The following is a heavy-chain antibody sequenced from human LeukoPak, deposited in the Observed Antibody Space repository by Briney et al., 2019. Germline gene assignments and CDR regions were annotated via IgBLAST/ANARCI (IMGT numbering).Heavy chain of an antibody. CDR3: GMSGDRVPLQDDVFDV. J-gene: IGHJ3*01. CDR1: GYSFTSYC. V-gene: IGHV5-51*01. CDR2: IYPGDSGP. Sequence: KPGESLKISCKVSGYSFTSYCIGWVRQMPGKGLEWMGIIYPGDSGPTYSLSFQGQVTISVDKSINTAYLQWSSLQASDTAMYYCGMSGDRVPLQDDVFDVWGQGTMVTVST. D-gene: IGHD1-26*01.